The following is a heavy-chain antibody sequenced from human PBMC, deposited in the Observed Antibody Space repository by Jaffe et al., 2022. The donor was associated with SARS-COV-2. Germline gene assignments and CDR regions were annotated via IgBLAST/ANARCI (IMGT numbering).Heavy chain of an antibody. CDR1: GGSISSYY. CDR2: IYYSGST. CDR3: ARDPGGSYYDY. V-gene: IGHV4-59*01. J-gene: IGHJ4*02. D-gene: IGHD3-16*01. Sequence: QVQLQESGPGLVKPSETLSLTCTVSGGSISSYYWSWIRQPPGKGLEWIGYIYYSGSTNYNPSLKSRVTISVDTSKNQFSLKLSSVTAADTAVYYCARDPGGSYYDYWGQGTLVTVSS.